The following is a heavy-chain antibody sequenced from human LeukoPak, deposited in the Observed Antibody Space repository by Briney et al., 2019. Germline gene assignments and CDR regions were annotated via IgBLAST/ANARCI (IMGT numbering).Heavy chain of an antibody. Sequence: GGSLRLSCAASGFTFSSYWMSWVRQAPGKGLEWVANIKQDGSEKYYVDSVKGRFTISRDNAKNSLYLQMNSLRAEDTAVYYCAKDLQYIVVVTARFDYWGQGTLVTVSS. J-gene: IGHJ4*02. CDR3: AKDLQYIVVVTARFDY. V-gene: IGHV3-7*03. D-gene: IGHD2-21*02. CDR1: GFTFSSYW. CDR2: IKQDGSEK.